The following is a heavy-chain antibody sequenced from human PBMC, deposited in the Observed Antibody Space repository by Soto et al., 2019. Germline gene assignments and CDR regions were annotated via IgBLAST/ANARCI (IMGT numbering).Heavy chain of an antibody. V-gene: IGHV1-69*13. CDR1: GGTFSTFG. D-gene: IGHD3-16*01. Sequence: GASVKVSGKASGGTFSTFGISCVLQAPGQGLEWMGGIIPFFGTAKYSQKFEDRISITADESTNTVYMDLRSLTSEDTAIYYCARSAPMDAGDKYYYDFWGQGALVTVSS. J-gene: IGHJ4*02. CDR3: ARSAPMDAGDKYYYDF. CDR2: IIPFFGTA.